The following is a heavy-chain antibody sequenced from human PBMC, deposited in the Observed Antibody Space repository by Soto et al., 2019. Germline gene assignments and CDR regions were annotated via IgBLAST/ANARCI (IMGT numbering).Heavy chain of an antibody. CDR3: ARGLIPYYDFWSGYYTGYYYYGMDV. Sequence: QVQLVQSGAEVKKPGASVKVSCKASGYTFTSYDINWVRQTTGQGLEWMGWMNPNSGNTGYAQKFQGRVTMTRNTSISTAYMELSSLRSEDTAVYYCARGLIPYYDFWSGYYTGYYYYGMDVWGQGTTVTVSS. V-gene: IGHV1-8*01. CDR2: MNPNSGNT. CDR1: GYTFTSYD. D-gene: IGHD3-3*01. J-gene: IGHJ6*02.